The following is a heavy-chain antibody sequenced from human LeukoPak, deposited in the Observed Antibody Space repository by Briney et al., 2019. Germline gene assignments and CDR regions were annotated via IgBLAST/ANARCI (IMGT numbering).Heavy chain of an antibody. CDR3: AKDADYVWGSYRSTHFDY. V-gene: IGHV3-11*01. Sequence: PGGSLRLSCAASGFTFSDYYMSWIRQAPGKGLEWVSYISSSGSTIYYADSVKGRFTISRDNAKNTLYLQMNSLRAEDTAVYYCAKDADYVWGSYRSTHFDYWGQGTLVTVSS. CDR2: ISSSGSTI. D-gene: IGHD3-16*02. CDR1: GFTFSDYY. J-gene: IGHJ4*02.